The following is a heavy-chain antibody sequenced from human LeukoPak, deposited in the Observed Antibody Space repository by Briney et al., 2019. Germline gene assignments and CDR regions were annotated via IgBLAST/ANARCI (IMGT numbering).Heavy chain of an antibody. D-gene: IGHD6-13*01. CDR2: ISAYNGNT. J-gene: IGHJ5*02. Sequence: ASVKVSCKASGYTFTSYGISWVRQAPGQGLEWMGWISAYNGNTNYAQKPQGRVTMTTDTSTSTAYMELRSLRSDDTAVYYCARTISSSWYGGSWFDPWGQGTLVTVSS. V-gene: IGHV1-18*01. CDR3: ARTISSSWYGGSWFDP. CDR1: GYTFTSYG.